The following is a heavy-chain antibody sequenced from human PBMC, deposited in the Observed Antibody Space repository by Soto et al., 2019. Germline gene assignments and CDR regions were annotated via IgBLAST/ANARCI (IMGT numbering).Heavy chain of an antibody. V-gene: IGHV2-70*13. CDR1: GFSLTSPGMC. CDR2: IERDDDDK. Sequence: SGPTLVNPTETLTLTCTFSGFSLTSPGMCVSWIRQPPGKALEWLALIERDDDDKYYSTSLRTRLTISKDTRKNQVVLTMANMDPADTGTYYCARSIRGPRRFNGMDVWGQGTTVTVSS. J-gene: IGHJ6*02. D-gene: IGHD1-20*01. CDR3: ARSIRGPRRFNGMDV.